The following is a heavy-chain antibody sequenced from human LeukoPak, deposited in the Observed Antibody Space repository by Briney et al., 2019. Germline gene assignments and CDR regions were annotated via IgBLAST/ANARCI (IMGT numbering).Heavy chain of an antibody. CDR2: IYYSGST. D-gene: IGHD3-9*01. Sequence: PSETLSLTCTVSGGSISSSSYYWGWIRQPPGKGLEWIGSIYYSGSTYYNPSLKSRVTISVDTSKNQFSLKLSSATAADTAVYYCARRTSGYFDWLFPFDYWGQGTLVTVSS. CDR1: GGSISSSSYY. V-gene: IGHV4-39*01. J-gene: IGHJ4*02. CDR3: ARRTSGYFDWLFPFDY.